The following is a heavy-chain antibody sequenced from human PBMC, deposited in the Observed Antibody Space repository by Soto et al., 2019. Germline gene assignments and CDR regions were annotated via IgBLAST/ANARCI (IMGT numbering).Heavy chain of an antibody. CDR1: GGSIRSGGYY. V-gene: IGHV4-31*03. D-gene: IGHD5-18*01. CDR3: ARDRLMATAGTARHYFGLDV. CDR2: IYYSGNT. Sequence: SETLSLTCTVSGGSIRSGGYYWSWVRQNPRRGLEWIGNIYYSGNTYYNPSLKSRLTISVDTSKNQFSLNLSSVTAADTAVYYCARDRLMATAGTARHYFGLDVWGQGTTVTSP. J-gene: IGHJ6*02.